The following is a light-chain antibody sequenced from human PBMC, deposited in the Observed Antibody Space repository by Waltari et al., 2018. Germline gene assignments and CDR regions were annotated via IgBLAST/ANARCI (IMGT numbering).Light chain of an antibody. CDR1: SPNLGDNH. V-gene: IGLV1-47*01. CDR2: THN. CDR3: ASWDDNRDEWV. J-gene: IGLJ3*02. Sequence: VLTQPPSASATPGQRVTISCSGSSPNLGDNHVYWYQQFPRTAPKLLVHTHNKRPPGIPARFTGSTSGTLATLAIYGLRSEDEADYYCASWDDNRDEWVIGGGTRLTVL.